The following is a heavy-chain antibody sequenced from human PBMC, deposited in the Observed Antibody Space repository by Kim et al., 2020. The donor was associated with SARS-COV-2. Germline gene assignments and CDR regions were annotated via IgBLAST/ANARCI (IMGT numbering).Heavy chain of an antibody. CDR1: GFTFSNAW. Sequence: GGSLRLSCAASGFTFSNAWMSWVRQAPGKGLEWVGRIKSKTDGGTTDYAAPVKGRFTISRDDSKNTLYLQMNSLKTEDTAVYYCTTRWHEDLRQIDLWGRGTLVTVSS. CDR2: IKSKTDGGTT. CDR3: TTRWHEDLRQIDL. J-gene: IGHJ2*01. D-gene: IGHD2-15*01. V-gene: IGHV3-15*01.